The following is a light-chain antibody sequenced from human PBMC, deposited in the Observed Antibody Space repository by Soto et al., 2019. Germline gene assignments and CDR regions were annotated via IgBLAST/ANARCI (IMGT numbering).Light chain of an antibody. CDR1: QSITNY. V-gene: IGKV1-39*01. J-gene: IGKJ1*01. Sequence: DIQMTQSPSSLSASVGDSVTITCRASQSITNYLNWYQQKPGKAPKLLIYAASSLQSGVPSRFSGSGSGTDFTLTVSSLQPEDFATYYCQQSYTIQWTCGQGTKVEMK. CDR2: AAS. CDR3: QQSYTIQWT.